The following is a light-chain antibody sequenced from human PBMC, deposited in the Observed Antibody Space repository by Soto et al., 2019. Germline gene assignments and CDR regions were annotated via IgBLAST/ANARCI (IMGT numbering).Light chain of an antibody. CDR3: QHYDRLPPDT. Sequence: DIQMTQSPSSLSVSVGDTVTITCQARQDIDNYLNWYQQKPGQAPRLLIYDASYLETGVPSRFSGRGSGTDFTFTITSLQPEDSATKDSQHYDRLPPDTLGQGTKLELK. V-gene: IGKV1-33*01. CDR1: QDIDNY. CDR2: DAS. J-gene: IGKJ2*01.